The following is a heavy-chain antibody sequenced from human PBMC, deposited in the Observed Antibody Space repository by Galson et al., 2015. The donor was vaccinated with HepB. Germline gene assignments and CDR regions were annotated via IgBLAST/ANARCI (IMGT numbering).Heavy chain of an antibody. CDR1: GGSISSYY. V-gene: IGHV4-4*07. CDR2: IYTSGST. Sequence: SETLSLTCTVSGGSISSYYWSWIRQPAGKGLEWIGRIYTSGSTNYNPSLKSQVTMSVDTSKNQFSLKLSSVTAADTAVYYCAREQTHSGSSNNYYYYYGMDVWGQGTTVTVSS. CDR3: AREQTHSGSSNNYYYYYGMDV. J-gene: IGHJ6*02. D-gene: IGHD1-26*01.